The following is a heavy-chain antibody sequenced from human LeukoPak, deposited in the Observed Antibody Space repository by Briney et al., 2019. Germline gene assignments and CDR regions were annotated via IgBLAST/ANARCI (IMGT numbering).Heavy chain of an antibody. CDR2: INSDGSWT. J-gene: IGHJ4*02. Sequence: GGSLRLSCAASGNYLMHWVRQAPGRGLVWVSHINSDGSWTSYADSVKGRFTISKDNAKNTVYLQMNNLRAEDTAVCYCVSFYETYWGRGTLVTVSS. V-gene: IGHV3-74*01. D-gene: IGHD2/OR15-2a*01. CDR3: VSFYETY. CDR1: GNYL.